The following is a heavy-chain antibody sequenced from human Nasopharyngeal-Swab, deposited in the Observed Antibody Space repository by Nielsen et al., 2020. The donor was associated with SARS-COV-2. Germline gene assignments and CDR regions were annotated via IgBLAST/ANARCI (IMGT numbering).Heavy chain of an antibody. Sequence: WVRQAPGQRLEWMGWINAGNGNTKYSRKFQGRVTITRDTSASTAYMELSSLRSEDTAVYYCARGDYSSSWDRSYYGMDVWGQGTTVTVSS. CDR2: INAGNGNT. CDR3: ARGDYSSSWDRSYYGMDV. D-gene: IGHD6-13*01. J-gene: IGHJ6*02. V-gene: IGHV1-3*01.